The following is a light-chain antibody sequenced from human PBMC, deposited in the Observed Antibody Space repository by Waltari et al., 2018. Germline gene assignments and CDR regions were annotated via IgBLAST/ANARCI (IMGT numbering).Light chain of an antibody. CDR2: EDS. J-gene: IGLJ7*01. CDR1: SSNIGNNY. Sequence: QSVLTQPPSVSAAPGQRVTIPCSGGSSNIGNNYVSWYRQFPGTAPKLLIYEDSERPSGIPCRFSGSKSGTSATLDITGLQAGDEADYYCGTWDSSLSGAVFGGGTHLTVL. CDR3: GTWDSSLSGAV. V-gene: IGLV1-51*02.